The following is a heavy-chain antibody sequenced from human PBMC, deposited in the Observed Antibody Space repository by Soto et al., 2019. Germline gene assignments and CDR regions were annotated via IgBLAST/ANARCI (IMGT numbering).Heavy chain of an antibody. D-gene: IGHD2-2*02. CDR1: GDSGSIDNAV. J-gene: IGHJ6*02. Sequence: PSLTLTCVMSGDSGSIDNAVWTWIRQSPSRGLEWLGRTYYRSKWYYDYAVSVKSRITINPDTSRNQFSLQLNSVTPEDTAVYYCARGEYPPYYYGMDVWGQGTTVTVSS. CDR3: ARGEYPPYYYGMDV. V-gene: IGHV6-1*01. CDR2: TYYRSKWYY.